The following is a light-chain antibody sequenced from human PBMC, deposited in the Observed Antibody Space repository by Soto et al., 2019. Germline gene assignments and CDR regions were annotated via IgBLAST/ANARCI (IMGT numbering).Light chain of an antibody. V-gene: IGKV1-27*01. CDR2: AAS. Sequence: IQMTQSPSALSAPVGDRVTITCRASQDISNYLAWYQQKPGKAPKLLIYAASTLQSGVPSRFSCRGSGTDFTLTISSLQPEDFATYYCQKYNSAPVPFGQGTKLEIK. CDR1: QDISNY. J-gene: IGKJ2*01. CDR3: QKYNSAPVP.